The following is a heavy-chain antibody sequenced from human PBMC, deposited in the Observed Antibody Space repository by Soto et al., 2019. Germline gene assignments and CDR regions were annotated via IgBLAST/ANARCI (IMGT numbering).Heavy chain of an antibody. J-gene: IGHJ6*02. D-gene: IGHD3-10*01. CDR1: GGSISSGCYY. CDR2: IYYSGST. V-gene: IGHV4-31*03. Sequence: TLSLTCTVSGGSISSGCYYWSWIRQHPGKGLEWIGYIYYSGSTYYNPSLKSRVTISVDTSKNQFSLKLSSVTAADTAVYYCARAPITMVRGVIIVSRGMDVWGQGTTVTVSS. CDR3: ARAPITMVRGVIIVSRGMDV.